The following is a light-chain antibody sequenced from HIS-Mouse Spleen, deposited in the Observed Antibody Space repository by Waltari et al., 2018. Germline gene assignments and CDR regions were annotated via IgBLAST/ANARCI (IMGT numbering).Light chain of an antibody. J-gene: IGLJ2*01. CDR2: EDS. CDR1: AFPKKY. V-gene: IGLV3-10*01. CDR3: YSTDSSGNHRV. Sequence: SYELTQPPSGSVSPGQTARRTCSGDAFPKKYAYWYQQKSGQAPVLVIYEDSKRPSGIPEGFSGSSSGTMATLTISGAQVEDEADYYWYSTDSSGNHRVFGRGTKLTVL.